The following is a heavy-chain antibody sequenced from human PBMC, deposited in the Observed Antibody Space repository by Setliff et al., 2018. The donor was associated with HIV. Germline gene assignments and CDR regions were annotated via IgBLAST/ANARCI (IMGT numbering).Heavy chain of an antibody. CDR3: ARDQVYYDSGSYYRGRWYFDL. CDR2: IIPNSGGT. CDR1: GYTFTGYY. J-gene: IGHJ2*01. D-gene: IGHD3-10*01. Sequence: ASVKVSCKASGYTFTGYYIHWVRQAPGQGLEWMGWIIPNSGGTNYAQKFQGRVTMTRDTSTSTAYMGLSGLTSDDTAVYYCARDQVYYDSGSYYRGRWYFDLWGRATLVTVSS. V-gene: IGHV1-2*02.